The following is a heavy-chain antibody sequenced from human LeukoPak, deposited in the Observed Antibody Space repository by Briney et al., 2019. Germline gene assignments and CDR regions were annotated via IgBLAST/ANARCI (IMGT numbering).Heavy chain of an antibody. V-gene: IGHV4-34*01. D-gene: IGHD3-3*01. CDR2: INHSGST. CDR3: ARRPVTIFGVVINWFDP. CDR1: GGSFSGYY. Sequence: SETLSLTCAVYGGSFSGYYWSWIRQSPGKGLEWIGEINHSGSTNYNPSLKSRVTISVDTSKNQFSLKLSSVTAADTAVYYCARRPVTIFGVVINWFDPWGQGTLVTVSS. J-gene: IGHJ5*02.